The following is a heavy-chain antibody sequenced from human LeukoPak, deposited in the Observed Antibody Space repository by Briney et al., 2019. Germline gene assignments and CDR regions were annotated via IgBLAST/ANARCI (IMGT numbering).Heavy chain of an antibody. J-gene: IGHJ5*02. CDR1: GGSISSGGYY. D-gene: IGHD6-19*01. CDR2: IYHSGSI. CDR3: ARGAGISAWDPSNWFDP. Sequence: PSETLSLTCTVSGGSISSGGYYWSWIRQPPGKGLEWIGYIYHSGSIHYTPSLKSRVTISVDKSKNQFSLQLSSVTAADTAVYYCARGAGISAWDPSNWFDPWGQGTLVTVSS. V-gene: IGHV4-30-2*01.